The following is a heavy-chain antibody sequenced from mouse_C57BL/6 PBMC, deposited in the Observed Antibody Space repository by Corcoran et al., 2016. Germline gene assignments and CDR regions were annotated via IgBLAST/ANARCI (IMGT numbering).Heavy chain of an antibody. D-gene: IGHD2-4*01. CDR3: ARYYDYDGAWFAY. J-gene: IGHJ3*01. V-gene: IGHV1-63*01. CDR1: GYTFTNYW. CDR2: IYPGGGYT. Sequence: QVQLQQSGAELVRPGTSVKMSCKASGYTFTNYWIGWAKQRPGHGLEWIGDIYPGGGYTNYNEKFKGKATLTADKSSSTAYMQFSSLTSEDSAIYYCARYYDYDGAWFAYWSQGTLVTVSA.